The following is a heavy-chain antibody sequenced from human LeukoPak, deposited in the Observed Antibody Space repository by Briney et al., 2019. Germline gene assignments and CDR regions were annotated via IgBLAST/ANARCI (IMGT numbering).Heavy chain of an antibody. Sequence: GGSLRLSCAVSGITLSNYGMSWVRQAPGKGLEWVAGISDSGGRTNYADSVKGRFTISRDNPKNTLILQMNSLRPEDTAVYFCAKRGVVIRVILVGFHKEAYYFDSWGQGALVAVSS. CDR2: ISDSGGRT. J-gene: IGHJ4*02. CDR3: AKRGVVIRVILVGFHKEAYYFDS. D-gene: IGHD3-22*01. V-gene: IGHV3-23*01. CDR1: GITLSNYG.